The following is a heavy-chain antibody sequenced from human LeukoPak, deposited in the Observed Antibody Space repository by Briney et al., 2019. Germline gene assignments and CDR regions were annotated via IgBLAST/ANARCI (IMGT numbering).Heavy chain of an antibody. CDR2: FDPEDGET. J-gene: IGHJ5*02. CDR1: GYTLTELS. V-gene: IGHV1-24*01. CDR3: ATRWGGGDRTDWFDP. D-gene: IGHD2-21*02. Sequence: ASVKVSCKVSGYTLTELSMHWVRQAPGKGLEWMGGFDPEDGETIYAQKFQGRVTMTEDTSTDTAYMELSSLRSEDTAVYYCATRWGGGDRTDWFDPWGQGTLVTVSS.